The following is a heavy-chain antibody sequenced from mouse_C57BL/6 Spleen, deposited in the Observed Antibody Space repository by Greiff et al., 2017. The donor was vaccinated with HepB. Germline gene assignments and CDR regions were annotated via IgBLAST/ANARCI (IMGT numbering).Heavy chain of an antibody. V-gene: IGHV1-72*01. CDR3: ARSVITTVVRGAMDY. J-gene: IGHJ4*01. CDR1: GYTFTSYW. D-gene: IGHD1-1*01. CDR2: IDPNSGGT. Sequence: QVQLQQPGAELVKPGASVKLSCKASGYTFTSYWMHWVKQRPGRGLEWIGRIDPNSGGTKYNEKFKSKATLTVDKPSSTAYMQLSSLTSDDSAVYYCARSVITTVVRGAMDYWGQGTSVTVSS.